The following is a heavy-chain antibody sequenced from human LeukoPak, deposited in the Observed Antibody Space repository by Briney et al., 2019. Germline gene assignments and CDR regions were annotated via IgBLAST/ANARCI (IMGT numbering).Heavy chain of an antibody. CDR2: LYSSGDT. Sequence: GGSLRPSCAASGFTVSSGYMSWVRRAPGKGLEWVSVLYSSGDTYYADSVKGRFTISRDNSKNAVYLQMNSLRAEDTAVYYCARDLPLRFWGQGTLVTVSS. D-gene: IGHD3-16*01. CDR3: ARDLPLRF. CDR1: GFTVSSGY. J-gene: IGHJ4*02. V-gene: IGHV3-53*01.